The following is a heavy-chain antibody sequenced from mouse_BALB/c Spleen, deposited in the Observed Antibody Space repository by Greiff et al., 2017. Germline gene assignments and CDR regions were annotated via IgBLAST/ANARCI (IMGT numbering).Heavy chain of an antibody. CDR3: ARHGDYYAMDY. CDR2: ISSGGSYT. V-gene: IGHV5-6*01. CDR1: GFTFSSYG. Sequence: DVQLVESGGDLVKPGGSLKLSCAASGFTFSSYGMSWVRQTPDKRLEWVATISSGGSYTYYPDSVKGRFTISRDNAKNTLYLQMSSLKSEDTAMYYCARHGDYYAMDYWGQGTSVTVSS. J-gene: IGHJ4*01.